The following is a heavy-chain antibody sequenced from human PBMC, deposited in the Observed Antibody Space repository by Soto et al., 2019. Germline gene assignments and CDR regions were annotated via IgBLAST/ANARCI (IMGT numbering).Heavy chain of an antibody. D-gene: IGHD6-13*01. Sequence: GGSLRLSCAASGFTFSSYAMHWVRQAPGKGLEWVAVISFDGSNKYYTDSVKGRFTISRDNSKNTLYLQMNSLRAEDTAVYYCARDHLPGEQLILLFAYWGQGTLVTVSS. CDR1: GFTFSSYA. CDR2: ISFDGSNK. J-gene: IGHJ4*02. CDR3: ARDHLPGEQLILLFAY. V-gene: IGHV3-30-3*01.